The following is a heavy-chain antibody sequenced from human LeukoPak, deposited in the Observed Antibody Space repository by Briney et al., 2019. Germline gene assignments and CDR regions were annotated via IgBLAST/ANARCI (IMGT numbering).Heavy chain of an antibody. Sequence: SETLSLTCAVYGGSFSGYYWSWIRQPPGKGLEWIGEINHSGSTNYNPSLKSRVTISVETSKNQFSVNLSSVTAADTAVYYCAIQEGDYVDHWGQGTLVTVSS. D-gene: IGHD4-11*01. CDR2: INHSGST. CDR3: AIQEGDYVDH. V-gene: IGHV4-34*01. CDR1: GGSFSGYY. J-gene: IGHJ4*02.